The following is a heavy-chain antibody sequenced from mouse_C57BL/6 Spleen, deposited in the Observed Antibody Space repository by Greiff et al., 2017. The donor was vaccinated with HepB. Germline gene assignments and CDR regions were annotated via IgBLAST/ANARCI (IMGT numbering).Heavy chain of an antibody. CDR1: GFTFNTYA. D-gene: IGHD1-1*01. J-gene: IGHJ1*03. CDR3: VRDSYYGSSHWYFDV. CDR2: IRSKSSNYAT. V-gene: IGHV10-3*01. Sequence: EVQRVESGGGLVQPKGSLKLSCAASGFTFNTYAMHWVRQAPGKGLEWVARIRSKSSNYATYYADSVKDRFTISRDDSQSMLYLQMNNLKTEDTAMYYCVRDSYYGSSHWYFDVWGTGTTVTVSS.